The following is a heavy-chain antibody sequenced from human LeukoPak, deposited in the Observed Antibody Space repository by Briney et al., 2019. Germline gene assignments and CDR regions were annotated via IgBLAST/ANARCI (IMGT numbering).Heavy chain of an antibody. Sequence: TPGESLKISCKGSGYSFTSYWISWVRQMPGKGLEWMGRIDPSDSYTNYSPSFQGHVTISADKSISTAYLQWSSLKASDTAMYYCARRLVRGPPLIWFDPWGQGTLVTVSS. CDR2: IDPSDSYT. D-gene: IGHD3-10*01. CDR3: ARRLVRGPPLIWFDP. CDR1: GYSFTSYW. V-gene: IGHV5-10-1*01. J-gene: IGHJ5*02.